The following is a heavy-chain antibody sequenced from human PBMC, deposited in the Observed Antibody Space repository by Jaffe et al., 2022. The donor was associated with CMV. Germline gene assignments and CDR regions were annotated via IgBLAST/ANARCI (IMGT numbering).Heavy chain of an antibody. D-gene: IGHD1-1*01. CDR2: IGSKADNYAT. V-gene: IGHV3-73*02. J-gene: IGHJ4*02. CDR1: GFTFSGSA. Sequence: EVQLVDSGGGLVQPGGSLKLSCAASGFTFSGSAIHWVRQASGKGLEWVGRIGSKADNYATVYAASVKGRFTMSRDDSKNTAYLQMNSLKTDDTAVYYCTRHEVETPLGDHWGQGTLVTVSS. CDR3: TRHEVETPLGDH.